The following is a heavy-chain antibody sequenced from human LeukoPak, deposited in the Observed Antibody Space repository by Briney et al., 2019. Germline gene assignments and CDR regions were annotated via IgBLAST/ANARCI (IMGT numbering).Heavy chain of an antibody. CDR2: LSGGGEYT. CDR3: ATITYFDYIWGRFVS. V-gene: IGHV3-23*01. J-gene: IGHJ4*02. Sequence: PGGSLRLFCAASGFTFSSYAMSWVRQAPGKGLEWVSALSGGGEYTYSADSVKGRFTISRDNSKNMLYLQMNSLRAEDTAVYYCATITYFDYIWGRFVSWGQGTLVTVSS. D-gene: IGHD3-16*01. CDR1: GFTFSSYA.